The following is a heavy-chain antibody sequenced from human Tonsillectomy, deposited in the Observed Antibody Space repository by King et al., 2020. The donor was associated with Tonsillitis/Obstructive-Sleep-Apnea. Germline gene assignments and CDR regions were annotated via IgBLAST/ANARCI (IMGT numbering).Heavy chain of an antibody. D-gene: IGHD2-2*01. CDR2: ISAYNGNT. V-gene: IGHV1-18*01. Sequence: VQLVESGAEVKKPGASVKVSCKASGYTFTSYGISWVRQAPGQGLEWMGWISAYNGNTNYAQKLQGRVTMTTDTSTSTAYMELRSLRSDDTAVYYCARDSIRYCSSTSCYPFDYWGQGTLVTVSS. CDR1: GYTFTSYG. J-gene: IGHJ4*02. CDR3: ARDSIRYCSSTSCYPFDY.